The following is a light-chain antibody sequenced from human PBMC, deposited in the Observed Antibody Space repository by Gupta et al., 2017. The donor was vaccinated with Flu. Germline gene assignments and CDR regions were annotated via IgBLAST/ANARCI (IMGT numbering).Light chain of an antibody. CDR1: SIDVGGYDH. J-gene: IGLJ3*02. Sequence: QSALTQPASVSGSPGQSITISCTGTSIDVGGYDHVSWYQQHPGKAPKLMIFEVNNRPSGLSNRFSGSKSGNTASLTISGLQAEDEADYYCSSYTTSSTWVFGGGTKVTVL. V-gene: IGLV2-14*01. CDR2: EVN. CDR3: SSYTTSSTWV.